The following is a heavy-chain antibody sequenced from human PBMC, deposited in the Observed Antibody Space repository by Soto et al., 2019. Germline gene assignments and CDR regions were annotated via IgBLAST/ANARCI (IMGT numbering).Heavy chain of an antibody. V-gene: IGHV3-48*03. CDR1: GFSSSHYE. Sequence: EVQPVESGGGLVQPGGSLRLSCTASGFSSSHYEMNWIRQAPGKGLEWVSHISTTGTSPYYADSVRGRFTVSRDTANNSIYLQMNSLRAEDTALYYCARDGHRGPSDAFDVWGQGTMVTVSS. CDR2: ISTTGTSP. D-gene: IGHD3-10*01. CDR3: ARDGHRGPSDAFDV. J-gene: IGHJ3*01.